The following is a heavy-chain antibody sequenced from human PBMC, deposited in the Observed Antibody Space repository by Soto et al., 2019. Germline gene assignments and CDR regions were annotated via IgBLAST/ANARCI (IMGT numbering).Heavy chain of an antibody. D-gene: IGHD3-3*01. CDR1: GYTFISYL. V-gene: IGHV3-74*01. Sequence: VGSLSLSSAASGYTFISYLTHWVRQAPGKGLVWVSRINSDGSSASYADSVKGRFTISRDNAKNTLYLQMNSLRAEDTAVYYCARGAYYDFWSMDVWGQGT. J-gene: IGHJ6*02. CDR3: ARGAYYDFWSMDV. CDR2: INSDGSSA.